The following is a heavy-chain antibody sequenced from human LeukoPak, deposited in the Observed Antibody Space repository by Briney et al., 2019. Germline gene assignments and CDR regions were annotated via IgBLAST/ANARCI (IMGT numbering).Heavy chain of an antibody. CDR1: GYTFTSYY. CDR2: INPSGGST. D-gene: IGHD3-22*01. J-gene: IGHJ3*02. CDR3: ARDQRKHSMIVVVIKWVFDAFHI. Sequence: ASVTVSCKASGYTFTSYYMHWVRPAPAQGLEWMGIINPSGGSTSYAQKFQGRVPMTKDTSTSTVYMELSSLRSEDTAVYYCARDQRKHSMIVVVIKWVFDAFHISGHEALVTVSS. V-gene: IGHV1-46*01.